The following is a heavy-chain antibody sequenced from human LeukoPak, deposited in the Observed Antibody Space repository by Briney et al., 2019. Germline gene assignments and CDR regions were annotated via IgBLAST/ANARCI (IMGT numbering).Heavy chain of an antibody. CDR2: IISDGSEI. J-gene: IGHJ4*02. V-gene: IGHV3-74*01. D-gene: IGHD5-18*01. CDR1: GFSFRSHW. Sequence: GGSLRLSCAASGFSFRSHWMHWVRQAPGEGLVWVSRIISDGSEISYADSVNGRFTISRDNAKNTLYLQMNGLRVDDTAVYYCARVGGGYSHAFDYWGQGTLVTVSS. CDR3: ARVGGGYSHAFDY.